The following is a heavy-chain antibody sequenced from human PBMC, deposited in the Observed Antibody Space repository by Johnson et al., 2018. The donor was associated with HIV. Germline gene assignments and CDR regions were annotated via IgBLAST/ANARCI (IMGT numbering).Heavy chain of an antibody. Sequence: VRLADSGGGVVRPGGSLRLSCAASGFTFDDYGMSWVRQAPGKGLEWVSGINWNGGRTGYADSVKGRFTISRDNARNSLYLQMNSLRAEDTAVYYCAKGRARTAARQPRGDAFDIWGQGTMVTVSS. CDR1: GFTFDDYG. V-gene: IGHV3-20*04. CDR2: INWNGGRT. D-gene: IGHD6-6*01. J-gene: IGHJ3*02. CDR3: AKGRARTAARQPRGDAFDI.